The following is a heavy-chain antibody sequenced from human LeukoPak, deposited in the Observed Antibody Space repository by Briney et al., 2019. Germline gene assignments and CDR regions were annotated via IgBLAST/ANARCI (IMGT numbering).Heavy chain of an antibody. CDR3: ARGVTAAIHLDY. D-gene: IGHD2-2*02. CDR1: GGSISSSSYY. J-gene: IGHJ4*02. V-gene: IGHV4-39*01. Sequence: PSETLSLTCTVSGGSISSSSYYWGWIRQPPGKGLEWIGSIYYSGSTYYNPSLKSRVTISVDTSKNQFSLKLSSVTAADTAVYYCARGVTAAIHLDYWGQGTLVTVSS. CDR2: IYYSGST.